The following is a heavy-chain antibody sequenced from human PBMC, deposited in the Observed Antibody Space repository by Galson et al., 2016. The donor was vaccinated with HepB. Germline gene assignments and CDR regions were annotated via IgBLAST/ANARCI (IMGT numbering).Heavy chain of an antibody. CDR1: GFTFSDYG. CDR2: ISGSGGST. V-gene: IGHV3-23*01. CDR3: AKDRGWDLRGGFDY. D-gene: IGHD1-26*01. J-gene: IGHJ4*02. Sequence: LRLSCAASGFTFSDYGLSWVRQAPGKGLEWVSAISGSGGSTYYAASVKGRFTISRDNSKNTLYLQMNSLRAEDTAVYYCAKDRGWDLRGGFDYWGQGTLVTVSS.